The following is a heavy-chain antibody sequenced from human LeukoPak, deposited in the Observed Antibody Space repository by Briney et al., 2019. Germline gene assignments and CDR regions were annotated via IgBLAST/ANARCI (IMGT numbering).Heavy chain of an antibody. CDR2: INPNSGGT. CDR1: GYTFTGYY. V-gene: IGHV1-2*02. CDR3: ARDRSWGGLPFDF. D-gene: IGHD2-21*01. J-gene: IGHJ4*02. Sequence: GASVKVSCKASGYTFTGYYMHWVRQAPGQGLEWMGWINPNSGGTNYAQKFQGRVTMTRDTSISTVFMELTSLTADDTAFYFCARDRSWGGLPFDFWGQGTLVTVTS.